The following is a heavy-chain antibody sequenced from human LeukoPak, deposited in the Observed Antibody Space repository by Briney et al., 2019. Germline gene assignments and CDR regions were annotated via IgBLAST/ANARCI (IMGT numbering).Heavy chain of an antibody. CDR2: ISAYNGNT. J-gene: IGHJ6*03. V-gene: IGHV1-18*04. D-gene: IGHD6-13*01. CDR1: GYTFTGYY. Sequence: ASVKVSCKASGYTFTGYYMHWVRQAPGQGLEWMGWISAYNGNTNYAQKLQGRVTMTTDTSTSTAYMELRSLRSDDTAVYYCARVHSSSWYPPYYYMDVWGKGTTVTVSS. CDR3: ARVHSSSWYPPYYYMDV.